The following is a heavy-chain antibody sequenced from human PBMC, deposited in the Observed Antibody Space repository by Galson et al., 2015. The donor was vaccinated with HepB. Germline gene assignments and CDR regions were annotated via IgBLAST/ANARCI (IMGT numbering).Heavy chain of an antibody. J-gene: IGHJ4*02. V-gene: IGHV3-23*01. Sequence: SLRLSCATSGFTFSNYVMSWVRQAPGKGLEWVSAISGSGDTTYYADSVKGRFTISRDNSKNTLYLQMNSLGAEDTAVYFCAKPKLGTWPFDYWGQGALVTVSS. D-gene: IGHD3-16*01. CDR2: ISGSGDTT. CDR3: AKPKLGTWPFDY. CDR1: GFTFSNYV.